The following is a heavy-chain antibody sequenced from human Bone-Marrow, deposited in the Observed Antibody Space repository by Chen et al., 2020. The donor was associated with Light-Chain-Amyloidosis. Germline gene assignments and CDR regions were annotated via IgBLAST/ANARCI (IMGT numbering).Heavy chain of an antibody. CDR3: ATTWWLVQRPYYYYYGMDV. J-gene: IGHJ6*02. D-gene: IGHD6-19*01. V-gene: IGHV4-39*01. Sequence: QLQLQESGPGLVKPSETLSLTCTVSGGSISSSSYYWGWIRQPPGKGLEWIGSIYYSGSTYYNPSLKSRVTISVDTSKNQFSLKLSSVTAADTAVYYCATTWWLVQRPYYYYYGMDVWGQGTTVTVSS. CDR2: IYYSGST. CDR1: GGSISSSSYY.